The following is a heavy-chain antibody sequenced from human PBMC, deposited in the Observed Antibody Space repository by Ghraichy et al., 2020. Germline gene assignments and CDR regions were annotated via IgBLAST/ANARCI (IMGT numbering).Heavy chain of an antibody. CDR2: ISGRGDST. CDR1: GFTFSVYA. V-gene: IGHV3-23*01. CDR3: ARDRNDFWSGHGGTWYYFDY. J-gene: IGHJ4*02. Sequence: GGSLRLSCAASGFTFSVYAMAWVRQAPGKGLEWVSAISGRGDSTYYSDSVKGRFTISRDNSKNTLYLQMNSLRAEDTAIYYCARDRNDFWSGHGGTWYYFDYWGQGTLVTVSS. D-gene: IGHD3-3*01.